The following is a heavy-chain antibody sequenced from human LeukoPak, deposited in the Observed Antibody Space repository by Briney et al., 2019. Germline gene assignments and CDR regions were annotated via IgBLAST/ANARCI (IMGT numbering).Heavy chain of an antibody. D-gene: IGHD3-22*01. J-gene: IGHJ3*01. CDR2: IYYTGST. CDR3: ARHSNFDRGAFDF. Sequence: SETLSLTCTVSGDSLSSSNYYWGWIRQPPGKGLEWIGSIYYTGSTFYNPSLKSRVTISEDAPKNQFSLKLSSVTAADTAVFYCARHSNFDRGAFDFWGQGTMVTVSS. CDR1: GDSLSSSNYY. V-gene: IGHV4-39*01.